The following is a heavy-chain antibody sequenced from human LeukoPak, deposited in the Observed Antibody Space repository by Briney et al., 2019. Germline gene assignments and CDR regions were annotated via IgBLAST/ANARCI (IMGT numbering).Heavy chain of an antibody. D-gene: IGHD2-2*01. V-gene: IGHV4-59*08. Sequence: SETLSLTCTVSGGSISSYYWSWIRQPPGKGLEWIGSIHYGGSTTYNPSLKSRVTISVDTSKNQFSLKLSSVTAADTAVYYCARRLGGTSTGFDYWGQGTLVTVSS. J-gene: IGHJ4*02. CDR1: GGSISSYY. CDR2: IHYGGST. CDR3: ARRLGGTSTGFDY.